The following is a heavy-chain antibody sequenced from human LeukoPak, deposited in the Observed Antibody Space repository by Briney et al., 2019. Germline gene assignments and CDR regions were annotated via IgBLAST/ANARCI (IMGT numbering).Heavy chain of an antibody. CDR3: ARDKGPYWYFDL. CDR2: IYDSGSP. CDR1: AASVTSYY. Sequence: PSETLSLTCTVSAASVTSYYWNWIRQPPGKGLEWIGNIYDSGSPDYNPSLKSRVTISVNTSKNQISLKLTSVTAADTAIYYCARDKGPYWYFDLWGRGTLVTVSS. J-gene: IGHJ2*01. V-gene: IGHV4-59*02.